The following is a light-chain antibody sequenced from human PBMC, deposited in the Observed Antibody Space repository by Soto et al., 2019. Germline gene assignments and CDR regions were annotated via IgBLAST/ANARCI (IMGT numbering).Light chain of an antibody. Sequence: EIVMTQSPATLSVSPGERVTLSCRASQSVSSDLAWYQHKPGQAPRLLIYDASTRAPATPARFSGSGSGTEFSLSISSLQSEDFAVYYCLHYNDWPPKQYTFGQGTKLEIK. J-gene: IGKJ2*01. CDR2: DAS. CDR1: QSVSSD. V-gene: IGKV3-15*01. CDR3: LHYNDWPPKQYT.